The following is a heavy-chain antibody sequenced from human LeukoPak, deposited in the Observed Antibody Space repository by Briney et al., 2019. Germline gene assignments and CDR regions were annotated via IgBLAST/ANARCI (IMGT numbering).Heavy chain of an antibody. CDR2: FSRSGPDT. CDR1: GFTFGSSA. J-gene: IGHJ4*02. D-gene: IGHD6-13*01. Sequence: PGGSPRLSCAASGFTFGSSAMSWVRQAPGKGPEWVSTFSRSGPDTYYADSVKGRFTIFRDNSKNTLYLQMNSLRAEDTAVYYCAKGSLGSWYYFDYWGQGTLVTVSS. V-gene: IGHV3-23*01. CDR3: AKGSLGSWYYFDY.